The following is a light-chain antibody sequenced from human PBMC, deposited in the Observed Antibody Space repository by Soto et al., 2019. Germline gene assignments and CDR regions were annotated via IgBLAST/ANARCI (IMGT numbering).Light chain of an antibody. CDR2: DAS. Sequence: DIRMTQSPSTLSASVGDRVTITCRASQSISNWLAWYQQKPGKAPKLLIYDASSLESGVPSRFSGSASGTXXXLTXXSLXXDXXXXYYCQHYETYPITFGQGTRLEI. CDR3: QHYETYPIT. CDR1: QSISNW. J-gene: IGKJ5*01. V-gene: IGKV1-5*01.